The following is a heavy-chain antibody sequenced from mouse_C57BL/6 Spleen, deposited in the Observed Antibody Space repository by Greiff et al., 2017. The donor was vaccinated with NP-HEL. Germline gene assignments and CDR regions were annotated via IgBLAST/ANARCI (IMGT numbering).Heavy chain of an antibody. CDR3: ARGSGYRDYYAMDY. CDR1: GYTFTDYN. Sequence: VQVVESGPELVKPGASVKIPCKASGYTFTDYNMDWVKQSHGKSLEWIGDINPNNGGTIYNQKFKGKATLTVDKSSSTAYMELRSLTSEDTAVYYCARGSGYRDYYAMDYWGQGTSVTVSS. D-gene: IGHD3-2*02. V-gene: IGHV1-18*01. CDR2: INPNNGGT. J-gene: IGHJ4*01.